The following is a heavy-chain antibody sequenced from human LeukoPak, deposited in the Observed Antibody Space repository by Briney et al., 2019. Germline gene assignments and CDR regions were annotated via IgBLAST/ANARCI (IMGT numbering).Heavy chain of an antibody. D-gene: IGHD6-6*01. V-gene: IGHV5-10-1*01. CDR2: IDPSDSYT. CDR3: ARRVSSSGWFDP. J-gene: IGHJ5*02. Sequence: HGESLKISCKGSGYSFTSYWTSWVRQMPGKGLEWMGRIDPSDSYTNYSPSFQGHVTISADKSISTAYLQWSSLKASDTAMYYCARRVSSSGWFDPWGQGTLVTVSS. CDR1: GYSFTSYW.